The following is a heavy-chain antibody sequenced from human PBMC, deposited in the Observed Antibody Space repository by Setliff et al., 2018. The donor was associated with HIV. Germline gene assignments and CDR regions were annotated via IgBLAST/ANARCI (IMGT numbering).Heavy chain of an antibody. Sequence: SETLSLTCTVSGGSFSTYYWSWIRQPAGEGPEYIGRVHSTGTTTYNPSLKSRVTMSVDASKNQLSLKLRSVTAADTAAYYCARARITMIGGRLEAYCFDRWGQGTKVTVSS. J-gene: IGHJ3*01. V-gene: IGHV4-4*07. CDR3: ARARITMIGGRLEAYCFDR. CDR2: VHSTGTT. CDR1: GGSFSTYY. D-gene: IGHD3-10*01.